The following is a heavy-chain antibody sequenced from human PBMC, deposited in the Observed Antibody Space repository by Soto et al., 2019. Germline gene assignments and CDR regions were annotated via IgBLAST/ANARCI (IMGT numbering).Heavy chain of an antibody. CDR3: AKFSVVSGVSGYPSGCKPFSYMDV. D-gene: IGHD2-15*01. Sequence: PGGSLRLSCAASGFTFSSYAMSWVRQTPGKGLEWVSGISGGGGNTYYADSVTGRFTISRDNSRNTLYLQMNSLRAADTAIYYCAKFSVVSGVSGYPSGCKPFSYMDVWGKGTRVTVPS. CDR2: ISGGGGNT. CDR1: GFTFSSYA. J-gene: IGHJ6*03. V-gene: IGHV3-23*01.